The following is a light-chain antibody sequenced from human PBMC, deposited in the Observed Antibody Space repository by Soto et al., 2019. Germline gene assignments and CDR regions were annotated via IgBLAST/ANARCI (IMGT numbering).Light chain of an antibody. CDR1: QSVTSSY. Sequence: EIVLTQSPGTLSLSPGERATLSCRASQSVTSSYLAWYQQKPGQAPRLLIYAASSMATGIPDRFSGSGSGTDFALTISRLEPGDFAVYYCQQYGSSPRLTFGGGTKVEIK. CDR2: AAS. CDR3: QQYGSSPRLT. V-gene: IGKV3-20*01. J-gene: IGKJ4*01.